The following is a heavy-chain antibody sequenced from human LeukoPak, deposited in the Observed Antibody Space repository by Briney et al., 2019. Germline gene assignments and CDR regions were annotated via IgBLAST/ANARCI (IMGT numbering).Heavy chain of an antibody. D-gene: IGHD3-22*01. CDR2: IYSGGST. CDR3: ARGSPHDSSGYYGFFDY. J-gene: IGHJ4*02. CDR1: GFTVSSNY. V-gene: IGHV3-53*01. Sequence: PGGSLRLSCAASGFTVSSNYMSWVRQAPGKGLEWVSVIYSGGSTYYADSVKGRFTISRDNSKNTLYLQMNSLRAEDTAVYYCARGSPHDSSGYYGFFDYWGQGTLVTVSS.